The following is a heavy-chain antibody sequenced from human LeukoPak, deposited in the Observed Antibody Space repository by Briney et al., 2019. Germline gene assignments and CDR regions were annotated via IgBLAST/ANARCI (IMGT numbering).Heavy chain of an antibody. Sequence: SETPSLTCAVSGGSISSGGYSWSWIRQPPGKGLEWIGYIYHSGSTYYNPSLKSRVTISVDTSKNQFSLKLSSVTAADTAVYFCARRRVVVASTDGASGAFDIWGQGTMVTVSS. V-gene: IGHV4-30-2*05. D-gene: IGHD2-15*01. CDR2: IYHSGST. J-gene: IGHJ3*02. CDR3: ARRRVVVASTDGASGAFDI. CDR1: GGSISSGGYS.